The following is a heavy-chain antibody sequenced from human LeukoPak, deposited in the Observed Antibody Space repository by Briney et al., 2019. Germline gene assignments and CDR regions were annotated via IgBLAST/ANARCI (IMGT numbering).Heavy chain of an antibody. V-gene: IGHV3-30-3*01. CDR3: VTYGDAIT. CDR1: GFTFSSYA. D-gene: IGHD4-17*01. J-gene: IGHJ5*02. CDR2: ISYDGSNK. Sequence: PGGSLRLSCAASGFTFSSYAMHWVRQAPGKGLEWVAVISYDGSNKYYADSVKGRFTISRDNSKNTLYLQMNSLRAEDTAVYYCVTYGDAITWGQGTLVTVFS.